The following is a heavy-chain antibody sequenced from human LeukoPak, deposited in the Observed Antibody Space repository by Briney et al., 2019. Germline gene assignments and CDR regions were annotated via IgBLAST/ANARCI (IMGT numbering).Heavy chain of an antibody. D-gene: IGHD5-18*01. CDR1: GGSISSGGYY. J-gene: IGHJ4*02. CDR3: ARVDGYSYGYSYYFDY. V-gene: IGHV4-30-2*01. CDR2: IYHSGST. Sequence: SQTLSLTCTVSGGSISSGGYYWSWIRQPPGKGLEWIGYIYHSGSTYYNPSLKSRVTISVDRSKNQFSLKLSSVTAADTAVYYCARVDGYSYGYSYYFDYWGQGTLVTVSS.